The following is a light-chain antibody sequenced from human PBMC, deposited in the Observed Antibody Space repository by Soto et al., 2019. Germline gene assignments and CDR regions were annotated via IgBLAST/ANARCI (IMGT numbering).Light chain of an antibody. Sequence: IVLTQTHLSSPVTLGQPASFSCRSAESLLHSDGNTYLSWLHQRPGQPPRLLIYQVSKRFPGVPDRISGSGAGTNFTLRISRVESEDAGTYFCMQSSQLRTFGQGTKVEIK. CDR2: QVS. V-gene: IGKV2-24*01. CDR3: MQSSQLRT. J-gene: IGKJ1*01. CDR1: ESLLHSDGNTY.